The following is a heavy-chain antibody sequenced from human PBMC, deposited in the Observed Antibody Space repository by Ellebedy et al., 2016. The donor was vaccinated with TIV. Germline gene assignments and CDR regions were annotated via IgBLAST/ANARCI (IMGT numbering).Heavy chain of an antibody. CDR1: GYTFDTYG. CDR2: ISITNQNT. J-gene: IGHJ5*02. D-gene: IGHD3-10*01. CDR3: ARTFFYGSQWFDP. Sequence: AASVKVSCKTSGYTFDTYGVSWVRQAPGRGLEWMGWISITNQNTAFAQNFQDRVILTSDADTSTVYMELRGLRSNDTALYYCARTFFYGSQWFDPWGQGTLVTVSS. V-gene: IGHV1-18*01.